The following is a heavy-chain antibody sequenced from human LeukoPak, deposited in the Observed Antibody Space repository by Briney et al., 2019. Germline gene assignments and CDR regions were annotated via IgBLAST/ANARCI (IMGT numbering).Heavy chain of an antibody. CDR2: ISAYNGNT. CDR3: ARGGPTYYDFWSGYSNNWFDP. Sequence: GASVKVSCKASGYTFTSYAMNWVRQAPGQGPEWMGWISAYNGNTNYAQKLQGRVTMTTDTSTSTAYMELRSLRSDDTAVYYCARGGPTYYDFWSGYSNNWFDPWGQGTLVTVSS. V-gene: IGHV1-18*01. CDR1: GYTFTSYA. J-gene: IGHJ5*02. D-gene: IGHD3-3*01.